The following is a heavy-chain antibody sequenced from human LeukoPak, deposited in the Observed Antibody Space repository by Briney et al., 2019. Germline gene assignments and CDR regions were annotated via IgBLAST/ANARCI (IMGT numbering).Heavy chain of an antibody. CDR1: GGSFSGYY. CDR2: INHSGST. V-gene: IGHV4-34*01. J-gene: IGHJ1*01. D-gene: IGHD6-13*01. CDR3: ARVIAAAASSEYFQH. Sequence: PSETLSLTCAVYGGSFSGYYWSWIRQPPGKGLEWIGEINHSGSTNYNPSLKSRVTISVDTSKNQFSLKLSSVTAADTAVYYCARVIAAAASSEYFQHWGQGTLVTVSS.